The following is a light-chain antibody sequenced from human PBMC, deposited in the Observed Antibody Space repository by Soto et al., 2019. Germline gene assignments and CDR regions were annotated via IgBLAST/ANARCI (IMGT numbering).Light chain of an antibody. V-gene: IGKV3-11*01. CDR1: QSVSRY. CDR3: QQRSDWPLT. CDR2: DAS. Sequence: ETVLTQSPVTLSLSPGERATLSCRASQSVSRYLAWYQQKPGKPPRLLIYDASKRATGVPARFSGSWSGTDFTLTISSLEPEDFAVYYCQQRSDWPLTFGGGTDVEI. J-gene: IGKJ4*01.